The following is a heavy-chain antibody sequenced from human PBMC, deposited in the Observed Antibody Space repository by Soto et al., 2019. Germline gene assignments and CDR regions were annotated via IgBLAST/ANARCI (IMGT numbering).Heavy chain of an antibody. Sequence: PGGSLRLSCVTSGFTFDDYTITWLRQAPGKGLEWVCSISSSGSDTRCAGSVKGRFTISRDSSQSTVYLQMNSLRDEDTAVYYCAKDPWNNWSGLFDPWGQGTLVTAPQ. CDR2: ISSSGSDT. CDR1: GFTFDDYT. D-gene: IGHD1-1*01. V-gene: IGHV3-23*01. J-gene: IGHJ5*02. CDR3: AKDPWNNWSGLFDP.